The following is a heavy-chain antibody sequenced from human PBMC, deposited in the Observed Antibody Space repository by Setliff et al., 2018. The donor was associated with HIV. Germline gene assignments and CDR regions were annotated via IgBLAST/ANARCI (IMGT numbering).Heavy chain of an antibody. V-gene: IGHV4-39*07. CDR1: GGSISITSYY. J-gene: IGHJ4*02. CDR3: ARTPARGILTGYPRGYFDY. Sequence: SETLSLTCTVSGGSISITSYYWGWIRQPPGKGLEWIGEIYHSGSTNYNPSLKSRVTISVDKSKNQFSLKLSSVTAADTAVYYCARTPARGILTGYPRGYFDYWGQGTLVTVSS. D-gene: IGHD3-9*01. CDR2: IYHSGST.